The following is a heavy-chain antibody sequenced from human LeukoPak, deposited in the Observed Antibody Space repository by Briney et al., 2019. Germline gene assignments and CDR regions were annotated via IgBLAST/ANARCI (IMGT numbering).Heavy chain of an antibody. CDR3: ASEIVVVPAAIQY. J-gene: IGHJ4*02. Sequence: PLETLSLTCTVSGGSISSSSYYWGWIRQPPGKGLEWIGSIYYSGSTYYNPSLKSRVTISVDTSKNQFSLKLSSVTAADTAVYYCASEIVVVPAAIQYWGQGTLVTVSS. CDR1: GGSISSSSYY. V-gene: IGHV4-39*07. CDR2: IYYSGST. D-gene: IGHD2-2*01.